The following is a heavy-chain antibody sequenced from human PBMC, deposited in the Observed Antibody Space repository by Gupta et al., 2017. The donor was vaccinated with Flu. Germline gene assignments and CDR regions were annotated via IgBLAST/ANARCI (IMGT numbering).Heavy chain of an antibody. D-gene: IGHD1-26*01. CDR3: ASHTPVSGTSRFPFDH. V-gene: IGHV3-23*01. CDR1: GLTFTSYA. CDR2: TSVSGGST. J-gene: IGHJ4*01. Sequence: EVQLLESGGGLIQPGGSLRLSCAASGLTFTSYAMSWVRQAPGQGLEWVSATSVSGGSTPYADSVKGRFTISRDNSKNTLYLQMNNLRVEDTAVYYCASHTPVSGTSRFPFDHWGHGTLVTVSS.